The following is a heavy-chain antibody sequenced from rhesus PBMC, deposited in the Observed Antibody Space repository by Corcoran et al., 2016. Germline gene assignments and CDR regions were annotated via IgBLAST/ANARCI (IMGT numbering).Heavy chain of an antibody. D-gene: IGHD6-25*01. CDR1: GGSVSSSNW. J-gene: IGHJ4*01. CDR3: SRVPGYSGSWPRFDY. CDR2: ISGRSGST. V-gene: IGHV4-65*01. Sequence: QVQLQESGPGLVKPSETLSLTCAVSGGSVSSSNWWSWIRQPPEKGLEWIGYISGRSGSTYYNPSLNSRVTNSTDTSKNQFSLKLSSVTAADTCIYYCSRVPGYSGSWPRFDYWGQGVLVTVSS.